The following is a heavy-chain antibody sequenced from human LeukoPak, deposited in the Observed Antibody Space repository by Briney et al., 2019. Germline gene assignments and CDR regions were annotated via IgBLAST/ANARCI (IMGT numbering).Heavy chain of an antibody. V-gene: IGHV4-59*01. Sequence: SETLSLTCTVSGGSISSYYWSWIRQPPGKGLEWFGYIYYSGSTNYNPSLKSRVTISLDTSRNQFSLKLSSVTAADTAVYYCASLFCTRTSCFFLDPWGQGTLVTVSS. CDR3: ASLFCTRTSCFFLDP. D-gene: IGHD2-2*01. CDR2: IYYSGST. CDR1: GGSISSYY. J-gene: IGHJ5*02.